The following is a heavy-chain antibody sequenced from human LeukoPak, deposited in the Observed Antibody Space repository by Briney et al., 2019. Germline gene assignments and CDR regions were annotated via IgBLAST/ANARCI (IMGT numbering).Heavy chain of an antibody. CDR1: GGSIRSSYYY. J-gene: IGHJ6*02. V-gene: IGHV4-39*01. D-gene: IGHD3-22*01. CDR2: IYDSGST. CDR3: ARQSWSSGYYYAYYYYGMDV. Sequence: SETLSLTCTVSGGSIRSSYYYWGWIRQPPGKGLEWIGSIYDSGSTYYNPSLKSRVTISVDRSKNQFSLKLSSVTAADTAVYYCARQSWSSGYYYAYYYYGMDVWGQGTTVTVSS.